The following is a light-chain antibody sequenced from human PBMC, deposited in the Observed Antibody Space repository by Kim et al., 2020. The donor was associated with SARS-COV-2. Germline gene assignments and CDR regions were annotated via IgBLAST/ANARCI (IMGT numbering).Light chain of an antibody. CDR1: SSNIGSRY. Sequence: GQTVTIACPGSSSNIGSRYVYCYQQVPATAPKLLIYRNNQRPSRVPDRFSGSRSGTSASLAISWLRSEDEAGYYCSAWDDSLTGLVFGGGTKLTVL. CDR3: SAWDDSLTGLV. V-gene: IGLV1-47*01. CDR2: RNN. J-gene: IGLJ3*02.